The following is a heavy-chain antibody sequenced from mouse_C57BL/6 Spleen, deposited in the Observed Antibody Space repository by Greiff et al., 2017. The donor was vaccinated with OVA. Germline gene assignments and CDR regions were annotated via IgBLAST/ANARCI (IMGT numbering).Heavy chain of an antibody. J-gene: IGHJ4*01. V-gene: IGHV1-52*01. D-gene: IGHD1-1*01. Sequence: QVQLQQPGAELVRPGSSVKLSCKASGYTFTSYWMHWVKQRPIQGLEWIGNIDPSDSETHYNQKFKDKATLTVDKSSSTAYMQLSSLTSEDSAVYYWARVVHYGSSYDAMDYWGQGTSVTVSS. CDR1: GYTFTSYW. CDR2: IDPSDSET. CDR3: ARVVHYGSSYDAMDY.